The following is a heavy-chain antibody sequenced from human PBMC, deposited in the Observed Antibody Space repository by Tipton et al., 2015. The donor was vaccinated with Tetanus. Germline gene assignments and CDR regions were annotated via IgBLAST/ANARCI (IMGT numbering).Heavy chain of an antibody. Sequence: TLSLTCTVSGGSISPYYWTWIRQPPGKGLEWIGYIYYTGSTKNNPSLKSRVSISVDTFKNQLSLTLTSATAADTAVYYCARGMVSWGIFPYWGQGTLVTVSS. V-gene: IGHV4-59*01. CDR1: GGSISPYY. D-gene: IGHD2-8*01. J-gene: IGHJ4*02. CDR2: IYYTGST. CDR3: ARGMVSWGIFPY.